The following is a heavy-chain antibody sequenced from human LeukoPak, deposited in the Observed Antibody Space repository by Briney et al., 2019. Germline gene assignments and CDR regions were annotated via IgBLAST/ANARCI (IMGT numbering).Heavy chain of an antibody. J-gene: IGHJ4*02. V-gene: IGHV3-30*02. D-gene: IGHD3-22*01. CDR1: EFTFSSYG. CDR2: IRYDGSNK. Sequence: GGSLRLSCAASEFTFSSYGMHWVRQAPGKGLEWVAFIRYDGSNKYYADSVKGRFTISRDNSKNTLYLQMNSLRAEDTAVYYCAKDLDDSSGYFDYWGQGTLVTVSS. CDR3: AKDLDDSSGYFDY.